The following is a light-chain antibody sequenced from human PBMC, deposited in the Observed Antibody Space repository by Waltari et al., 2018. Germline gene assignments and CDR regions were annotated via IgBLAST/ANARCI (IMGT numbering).Light chain of an antibody. J-gene: IGLJ2*01. CDR2: DVS. Sequence: QSALTQPASVSGSPGQSVTLFCTGTSNDVGGYNSVSGYQEHPGQAPRVIIYDVSDRPSGVSDRFSGSKSGNTASLTISGLQAEDEADYYCSSQSSNNVVLFGGGTKLTVL. CDR1: SNDVGGYNS. CDR3: SSQSSNNVVL. V-gene: IGLV2-14*01.